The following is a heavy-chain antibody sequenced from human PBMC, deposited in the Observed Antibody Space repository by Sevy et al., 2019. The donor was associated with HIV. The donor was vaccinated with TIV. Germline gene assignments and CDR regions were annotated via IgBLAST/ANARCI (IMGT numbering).Heavy chain of an antibody. CDR1: GFTFSIYA. Sequence: GGSLRLSCAASGFTFSIYAMSWVRQAPGKGLEWVSGISGSGTTRYYADSVKGRFTISRDNSKNTLYLQMNTLRVEDTAAYYCASPSGNWGQGTLVTVSS. CDR3: ASPSGN. V-gene: IGHV3-23*01. CDR2: ISGSGTTR. J-gene: IGHJ4*02.